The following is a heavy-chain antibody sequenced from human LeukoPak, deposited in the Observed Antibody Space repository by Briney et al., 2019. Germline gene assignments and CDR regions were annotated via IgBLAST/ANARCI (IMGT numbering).Heavy chain of an antibody. Sequence: PSETLSLTCTVSGGSISSSSYYWGWIRQPPGKGLEWIGSIYYSGSTYYNPSLKSRVTISVDTSKNQFSLKLSPVTAADTAVYYCARLDLPVFDYWGQGTLVTVSS. CDR1: GGSISSSSYY. V-gene: IGHV4-39*01. J-gene: IGHJ4*02. CDR2: IYYSGST. D-gene: IGHD2-2*01. CDR3: ARLDLPVFDY.